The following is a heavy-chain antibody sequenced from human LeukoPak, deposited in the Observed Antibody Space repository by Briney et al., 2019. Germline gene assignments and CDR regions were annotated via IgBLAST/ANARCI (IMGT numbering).Heavy chain of an antibody. J-gene: IGHJ6*02. CDR2: T. D-gene: IGHD1-26*01. CDR3: VRILGRYQEGMDV. CDR1: GGSLTDGDYY. Sequence: SETLSLTCTVSGGSLTDGDYYWGWVRQPPGTGLQWIATTYEGASLKSRVTISLDTSKNQFFLRLTSVTAADAAVYYCVRILGRYQEGMDVWGPGITVTVSS. V-gene: IGHV4-61*08.